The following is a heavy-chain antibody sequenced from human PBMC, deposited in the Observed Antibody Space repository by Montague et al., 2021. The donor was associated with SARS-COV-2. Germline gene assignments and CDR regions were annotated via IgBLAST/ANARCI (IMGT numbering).Heavy chain of an antibody. CDR1: GDSVSTNSGT. CDR3: ARAERGSCGDGNCYPYVFNY. D-gene: IGHD2-15*01. V-gene: IGHV6-1*01. CDR2: TYYRSEWYS. J-gene: IGHJ4*02. Sequence: CAISGDSVSTNSGTWNWVRLSPSRGPEWLGRTYYRSEWYSDYPVSVKSRISINPDTSKNQFSLQLNSVTPEDTAVYYCARAERGSCGDGNCYPYVFNYWGQGTLVTVSS.